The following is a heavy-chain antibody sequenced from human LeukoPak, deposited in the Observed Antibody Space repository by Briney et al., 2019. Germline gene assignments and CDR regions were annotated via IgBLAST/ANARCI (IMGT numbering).Heavy chain of an antibody. D-gene: IGHD2-15*01. CDR2: INPSGST. CDR3: AVRLLPGSAFDI. V-gene: IGHV4-34*01. J-gene: IGHJ3*02. Sequence: SETLSLTCAVYGGSFSDYYWSWIRQPPGKGLEWIGGINPSGSTNDNPSLKSRVTMSIDMSKKQFSLNLSSVTAADTAVYYCAVRLLPGSAFDIWGQGTMVTVSS. CDR1: GGSFSDYY.